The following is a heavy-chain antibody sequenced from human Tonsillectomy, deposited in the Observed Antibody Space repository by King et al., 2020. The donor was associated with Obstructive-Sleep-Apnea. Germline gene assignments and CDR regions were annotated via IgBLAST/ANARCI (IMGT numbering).Heavy chain of an antibody. J-gene: IGHJ6*02. CDR3: ARAPIVVVPAAQNRPDYYYYGMDV. Sequence: QLQESGPGLVKPSQTLSLTCTVSGGSISSGGYYWSWIRQHPGKGLEWIGYIYYSGSTYYNPSLKSRVTISVDTSKNQFSLKLSSVTAADTAVYYCARAPIVVVPAAQNRPDYYYYGMDVWGQGTTVTVSS. V-gene: IGHV4-31*03. CDR1: GGSISSGGYY. CDR2: IYYSGST. D-gene: IGHD2-2*01.